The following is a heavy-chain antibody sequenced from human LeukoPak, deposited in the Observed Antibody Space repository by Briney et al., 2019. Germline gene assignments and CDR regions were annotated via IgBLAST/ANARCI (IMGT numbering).Heavy chain of an antibody. V-gene: IGHV3-74*03. D-gene: IGHD1-20*01. J-gene: IGHJ4*02. Sequence: GGSLRLSCAASGFTFSSYWMHWVRQAPGKGLVWVSRINSDGRDTTYVDSVKGRFTISRDNAKNTVYLQMNSLRAEDTAVYYCATLGYNWNLGYWGQGTLVTVSS. CDR3: ATLGYNWNLGY. CDR2: INSDGRDT. CDR1: GFTFSSYW.